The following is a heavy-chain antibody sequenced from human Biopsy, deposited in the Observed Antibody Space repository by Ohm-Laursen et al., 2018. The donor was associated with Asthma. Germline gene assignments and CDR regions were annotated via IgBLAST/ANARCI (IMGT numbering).Heavy chain of an antibody. CDR1: GGTFNSDA. V-gene: IGHV1-18*01. CDR3: ARDQGSALSGAGMDV. D-gene: IGHD3-9*01. J-gene: IGHJ6*02. Sequence: GASVKVSCKASGGTFNSDAISWLRQAPGQGLEWMGWISTYNGNTKYGRKVQGRVTMTTDTATSTAYIYLRSLRSDDTAVYYCARDQGSALSGAGMDVWGQGTTVTVSS. CDR2: ISTYNGNT.